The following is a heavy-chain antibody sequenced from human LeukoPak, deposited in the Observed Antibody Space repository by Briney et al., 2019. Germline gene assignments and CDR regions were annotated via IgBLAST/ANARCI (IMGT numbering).Heavy chain of an antibody. J-gene: IGHJ4*02. CDR1: GFTFSSYA. Sequence: GRSLRLSCAASGFTFSSYAMHWVRQAPGKGLEWVAVISYDGSNKYYADSVKGRFTISRDNSKNTLYLQMNSLRAEDTAVYYCARDWANPSSSWYRTFDYWGQGTLVTVSS. D-gene: IGHD6-13*01. CDR2: ISYDGSNK. CDR3: ARDWANPSSSWYRTFDY. V-gene: IGHV3-30*07.